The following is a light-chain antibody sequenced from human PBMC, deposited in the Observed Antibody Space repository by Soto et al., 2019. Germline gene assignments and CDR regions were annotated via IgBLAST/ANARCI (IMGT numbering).Light chain of an antibody. J-gene: IGKJ4*01. V-gene: IGKV1D-12*01. CDR3: QQASSFPFI. CDR1: QGISSW. CDR2: AAS. Sequence: DIQMTQSPSSVSASVGDRVTITCRASQGISSWLGWYQQKPGKAPKLLIYAASSLQSGVPSRFSGSGSGTGFTPTFSSLQPEDLGFSYCQQASSFPFILVGGTKVEIK.